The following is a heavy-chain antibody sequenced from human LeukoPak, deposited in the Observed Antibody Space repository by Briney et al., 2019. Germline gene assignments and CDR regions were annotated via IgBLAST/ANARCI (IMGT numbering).Heavy chain of an antibody. CDR2: ISGSGGST. D-gene: IGHD4-23*01. J-gene: IGHJ4*02. CDR3: AKAPGGALYY. CDR1: GFTFSSYA. V-gene: IGHV3-23*01. Sequence: PGGSVSLSCAASGFTFSSYAMSWVRQAPGRGLEWVSAISGSGGSTYYADSVKGRFTISRDNSKNTLYLQMNSLRAEDTVVYYCAKAPGGALYYWGQGTLVTVSS.